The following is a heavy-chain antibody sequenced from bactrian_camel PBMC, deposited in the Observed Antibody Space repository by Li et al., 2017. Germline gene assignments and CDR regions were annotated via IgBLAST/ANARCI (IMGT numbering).Heavy chain of an antibody. Sequence: HVQLVESGGGSVQAGGSLNISCQAGGFAYDSYCLGWFRQAPGKEREGVAIIVEDGKTEYSDSVKGRFTISQNNDKNILYLQMNTLQPDDTATYYCAAHNVYPCDFEGLKSGCWGRGTQVTVS. CDR3: AAHNVYPCDFEGLKSGC. D-gene: IGHD4*01. J-gene: IGHJ4*01. V-gene: IGHV3S63*01. CDR1: GFAYDSYC. CDR2: IVEDGKT.